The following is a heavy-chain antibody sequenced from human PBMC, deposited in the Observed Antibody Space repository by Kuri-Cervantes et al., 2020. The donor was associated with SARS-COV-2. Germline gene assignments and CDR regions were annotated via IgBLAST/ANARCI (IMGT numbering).Heavy chain of an antibody. V-gene: IGHV3-64D*08. D-gene: IGHD3-3*01. Sequence: GSLRLSCAASEFTFSSYAMHWVRQAPGKGLEYVSAISSNGGSTYYADSVKGRFTISRDNSKNTLYLQMSSLRAEDTAVYYCVKVTTYYDFWSGYSYGMDVWGQGTTVTVSS. CDR3: VKVTTYYDFWSGYSYGMDV. J-gene: IGHJ6*02. CDR2: ISSNGGST. CDR1: EFTFSSYA.